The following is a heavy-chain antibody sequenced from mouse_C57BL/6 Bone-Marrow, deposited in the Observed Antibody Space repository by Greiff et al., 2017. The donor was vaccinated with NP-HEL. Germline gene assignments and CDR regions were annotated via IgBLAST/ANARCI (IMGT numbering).Heavy chain of an antibody. V-gene: IGHV14-4*01. CDR2: IDPENGDT. CDR1: GFNITDDY. Sequence: VQLQQSGAELVRPGASVKLSCTASGFNITDDYMHWVKQRPEQGLEWIGWIDPENGDTEYASKFQGKATITADTSSNPAYLQLSSLTSEDTAVYYCTTSPGYFDYWGQGTTLTVSS. J-gene: IGHJ2*01. CDR3: TTSPGYFDY.